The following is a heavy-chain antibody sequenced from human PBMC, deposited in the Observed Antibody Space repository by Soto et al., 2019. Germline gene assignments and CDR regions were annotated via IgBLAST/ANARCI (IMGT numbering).Heavy chain of an antibody. Sequence: PSETLSLTCAVYGGSFSGYYWSWIRQPPGKGLEWIGEINHSGSTNYNPSLKSRVTISVDTSKNQFSLKLSSVTAADTAVYYCARGVVVVPAAIYGMDVWGQGTTVTVS. CDR1: GGSFSGYY. CDR2: INHSGST. D-gene: IGHD2-2*01. V-gene: IGHV4-34*01. J-gene: IGHJ6*02. CDR3: ARGVVVVPAAIYGMDV.